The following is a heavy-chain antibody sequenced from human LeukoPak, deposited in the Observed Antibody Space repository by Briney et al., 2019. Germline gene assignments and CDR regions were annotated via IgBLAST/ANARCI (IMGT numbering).Heavy chain of an antibody. CDR1: GFTFSNFA. CDR3: AREKYEWELLSPDY. CDR2: VSYDGSYK. Sequence: PGGSLRLSCAATGFTFSNFAMHWVRQAPGKGLEWVAVVSYDGSYKYYADSVKGRFTISRDNSKNTLYLQMNSLRAEDTAVYYCAREKYEWELLSPDYWGQGTLVTVSS. D-gene: IGHD1-26*01. J-gene: IGHJ4*02. V-gene: IGHV3-30*04.